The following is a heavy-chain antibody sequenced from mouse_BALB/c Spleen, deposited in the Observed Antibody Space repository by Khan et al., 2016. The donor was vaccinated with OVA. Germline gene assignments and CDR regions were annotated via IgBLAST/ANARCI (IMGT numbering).Heavy chain of an antibody. CDR3: ARIKKIVATYFDY. D-gene: IGHD1-1*01. Sequence: QVQLQQSGAELVKAGASVKMSCKASGYTFTSYWMHWVKQRLGQGLEWFEETNPTNGRTYYNEKFKSKATLTVDKSSSTAYMLLSAPTFEDSAVYYCARIKKIVATYFDYWGQGTTLTVSS. J-gene: IGHJ2*01. CDR2: TNPTNGRT. V-gene: IGHV1S81*02. CDR1: GYTFTSYW.